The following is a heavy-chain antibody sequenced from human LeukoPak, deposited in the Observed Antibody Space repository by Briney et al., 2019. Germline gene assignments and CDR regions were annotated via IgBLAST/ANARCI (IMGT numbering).Heavy chain of an antibody. V-gene: IGHV1-2*02. J-gene: IGHJ4*02. CDR3: ARRVVPAADFDY. CDR1: GYTFTGYY. CDR2: INPNSGGT. D-gene: IGHD2-2*01. Sequence: ASVKVSCRASGYTFTGYYMHWVRQAPGQGLEWMGWINPNSGGTNYAQKFQGRVTMTRDTSISTAYMELSRLRSDDTAVYYCARRVVPAADFDYWGQGTLVTVSS.